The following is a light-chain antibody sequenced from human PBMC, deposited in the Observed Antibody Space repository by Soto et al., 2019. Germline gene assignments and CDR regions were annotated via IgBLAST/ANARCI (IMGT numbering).Light chain of an antibody. Sequence: DIQMTQSPSSLSASVGDRVTITCRPSHFINSYLNWYQQKPGKAPNLLIYGASTLQSGVPSRFSGGGSGTDFTLTISNLQPEDFATYYCQQSFSAPITFGQGTKVDMK. V-gene: IGKV1-39*01. CDR2: GAS. CDR3: QQSFSAPIT. J-gene: IGKJ1*01. CDR1: HFINSY.